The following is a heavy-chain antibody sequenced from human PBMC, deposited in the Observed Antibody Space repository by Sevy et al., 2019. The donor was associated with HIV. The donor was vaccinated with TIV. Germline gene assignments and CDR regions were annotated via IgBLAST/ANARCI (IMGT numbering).Heavy chain of an antibody. V-gene: IGHV3-23*01. Sequence: GGSLRLSCAASGFTFSSYAMSWVRQAPGKGLEWVSAISGSVGSTYYADSVKGWFTISRDNSKNTLYRQMNSLRAEDTAVYYCAKEPTAYSSSYADYWGQGTLATVSS. J-gene: IGHJ4*02. CDR2: ISGSVGST. CDR3: AKEPTAYSSSYADY. CDR1: GFTFSSYA. D-gene: IGHD6-13*01.